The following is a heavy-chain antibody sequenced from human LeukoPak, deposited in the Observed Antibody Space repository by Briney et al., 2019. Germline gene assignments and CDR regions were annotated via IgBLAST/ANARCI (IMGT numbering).Heavy chain of an antibody. J-gene: IGHJ4*02. Sequence: SETLSLTCAVSGGSISSGGYSWSWIRQPPGKGLEWIGYIYHSGSTYYNPSLKSRVTISVDRSKNQFSLKLSSVTAADTAVYYCARDEGEQLERRRGLDYWGQGTLVTVSS. D-gene: IGHD1-1*01. CDR2: IYHSGST. V-gene: IGHV4-30-2*01. CDR3: ARDEGEQLERRRGLDY. CDR1: GGSISSGGYS.